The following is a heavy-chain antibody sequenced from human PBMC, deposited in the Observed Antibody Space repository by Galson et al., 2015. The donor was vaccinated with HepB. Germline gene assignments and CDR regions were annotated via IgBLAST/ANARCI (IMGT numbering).Heavy chain of an antibody. D-gene: IGHD3-22*01. Sequence: SLRLSCAASGFTFSSYSMNWVRQAPGKGLEWVSSISGSSSYIYYADSVKGRFTISRDNAKNSLYLQMNSLRAEDTAVYYCARDYYDSSGPRDYWGQGTLVTVSS. CDR3: ARDYYDSSGPRDY. CDR1: GFTFSSYS. V-gene: IGHV3-21*01. J-gene: IGHJ4*02. CDR2: ISGSSSYI.